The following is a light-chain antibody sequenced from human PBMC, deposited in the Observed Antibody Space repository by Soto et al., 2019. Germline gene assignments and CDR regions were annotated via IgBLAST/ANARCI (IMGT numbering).Light chain of an antibody. CDR2: KAS. V-gene: IGKV1-5*03. J-gene: IGKJ1*01. Sequence: DIQMTQSPSTLSGSVGDRVTITCRASQTISSWLVWYQQKPGKAPKLLIYKASTLKTGVPSRFSGSGSGTEFTLTISSLQPDDFATYYCQHYISYSVAFGEGTKVELK. CDR3: QHYISYSVA. CDR1: QTISSW.